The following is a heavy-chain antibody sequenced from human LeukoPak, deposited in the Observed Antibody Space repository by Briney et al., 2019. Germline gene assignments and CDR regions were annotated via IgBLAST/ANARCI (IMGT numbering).Heavy chain of an antibody. V-gene: IGHV1-2*02. CDR2: INPNSGGT. CDR1: GYTFTSYY. J-gene: IGHJ4*02. D-gene: IGHD4-17*01. CDR3: ARDRHGGYPTYYFDY. Sequence: GASVKVSCKASGYTFTSYYMHWVRQAPGQGLEWMGWINPNSGGTNYAQKFQGRVTMTRDTSISTAYMELSRLRSDDTAVYYCARDRHGGYPTYYFDYWGQGTLVTVSS.